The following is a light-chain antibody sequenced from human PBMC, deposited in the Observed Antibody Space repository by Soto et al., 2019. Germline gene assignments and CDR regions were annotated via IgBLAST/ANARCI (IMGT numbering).Light chain of an antibody. CDR1: QSISSW. CDR3: QQYNSYSPWP. CDR2: DAS. Sequence: DIQMTQSPSTLSASVGDRVTITCRASQSISSWLAWYQQKPGKAPKLLIYDASSLESGLPSRFSGSGSGTEFTLTISSLQPDDFATYYCQQYNSYSPWPFGQGTKVEIK. J-gene: IGKJ1*01. V-gene: IGKV1-5*01.